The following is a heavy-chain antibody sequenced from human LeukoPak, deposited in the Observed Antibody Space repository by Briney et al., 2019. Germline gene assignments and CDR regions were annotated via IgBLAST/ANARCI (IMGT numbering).Heavy chain of an antibody. Sequence: GGSLRLSCAASGFTFSDSAVSWVRQSPGEGLDSVSSISDTGGRTYYADSVKGRFTITRDNSRNTVYLQMNQMRAGDTARYYCAKGGQDFDFWRFDLWGQGILVTVSS. V-gene: IGHV3-23*01. CDR2: ISDTGGRT. J-gene: IGHJ5*02. CDR1: GFTFSDSA. D-gene: IGHD3-3*01. CDR3: AKGGQDFDFWRFDL.